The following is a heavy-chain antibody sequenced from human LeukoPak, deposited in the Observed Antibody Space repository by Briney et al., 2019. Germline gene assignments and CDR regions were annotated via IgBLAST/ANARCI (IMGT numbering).Heavy chain of an antibody. CDR1: GGTFSSYA. J-gene: IGHJ4*02. CDR3: ARHSPVGIFYFDY. CDR2: IIPIFGTA. V-gene: IGHV1-69*06. D-gene: IGHD1-26*01. Sequence: SVKVSCKASGGTFSSYAISWVRQAPGQGLEWMGGIIPIFGTANYAQKFQGRVTITADKSTSTAYMELSSLRSEDTAVYYCARHSPVGIFYFDYWGQGTLVTVSS.